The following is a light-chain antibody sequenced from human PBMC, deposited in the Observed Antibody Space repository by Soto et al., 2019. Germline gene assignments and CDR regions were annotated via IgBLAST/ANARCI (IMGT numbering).Light chain of an antibody. CDR2: EAS. J-gene: IGKJ1*01. V-gene: IGKV1-39*01. CDR3: QQTYSPPAT. Sequence: DIRMTQSPSSLSASVGDRVTIACRASQSIDTHLNWYQQHPGKAPNALIYEASNLQSGVPSRFSGSGSGTDFTLTISGLQPDDSAAYYCQQTYSPPATFGQGTKVEIK. CDR1: QSIDTH.